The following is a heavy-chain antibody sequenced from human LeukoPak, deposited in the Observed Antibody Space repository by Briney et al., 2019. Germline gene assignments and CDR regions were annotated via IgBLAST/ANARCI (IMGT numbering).Heavy chain of an antibody. CDR1: GFTFSNYG. CDR3: AKDLARYCSSSSCMGDY. CDR2: IRYDGSNK. D-gene: IGHD2-2*01. V-gene: IGHV3-30*02. Sequence: GESLKISCAASGFTFSNYGMHWVRQAPGKGLEWVAFIRYDGSNKYYADSVKGRFTISRDNSKNTLYLQMNSLRAEDTAVYYCAKDLARYCSSSSCMGDYWGQGTLVTVSS. J-gene: IGHJ4*02.